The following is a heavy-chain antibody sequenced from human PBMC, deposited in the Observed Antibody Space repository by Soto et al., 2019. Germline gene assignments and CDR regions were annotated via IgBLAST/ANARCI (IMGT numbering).Heavy chain of an antibody. Sequence: QVQLQESGPGLVKPSETLSLTCTVSGVSISSDYWTWIRQSPGKGLEWIAYTSHTGTTDYNPSLKSRVTISLDTSKNQFSLKLSSVTAADTAVYYCAQGPPWMDAFDIWGQGTKVTVSP. V-gene: IGHV4-59*01. D-gene: IGHD5-12*01. CDR1: GVSISSDY. CDR3: AQGPPWMDAFDI. J-gene: IGHJ3*02. CDR2: TSHTGTT.